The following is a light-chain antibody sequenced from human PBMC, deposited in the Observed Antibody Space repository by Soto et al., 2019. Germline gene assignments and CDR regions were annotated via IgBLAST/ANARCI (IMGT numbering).Light chain of an antibody. J-gene: IGKJ2*01. CDR3: QQYYSTPMYT. Sequence: DIVMTQSPDSLAVSLGERATINCKSSQSVLYNSNNKNYLAWYQQKPGQPPKLLIYWASTRESGVPDRFSGSGSGTDFTLTISSLQAEDVAVYYCQQYYSTPMYTFGQETKLEIK. V-gene: IGKV4-1*01. CDR2: WAS. CDR1: QSVLYNSNNKNY.